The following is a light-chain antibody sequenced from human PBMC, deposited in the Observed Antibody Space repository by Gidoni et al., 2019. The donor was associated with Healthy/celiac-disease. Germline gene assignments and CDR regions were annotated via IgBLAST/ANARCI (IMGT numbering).Light chain of an antibody. J-gene: IGLJ2*01. CDR1: SLRSYY. V-gene: IGLV3-19*01. CDR2: GKN. Sequence: SSELTQDPAVSVALGQTVRITCQVDSLRSYYESWYQQKPGQAPVLVIYGKNNRPSGIPDRFSGSSSGNTASLTITGAQVEDEADYYCNSRDSSGNHPVVFGGGTKLTVL. CDR3: NSRDSSGNHPVV.